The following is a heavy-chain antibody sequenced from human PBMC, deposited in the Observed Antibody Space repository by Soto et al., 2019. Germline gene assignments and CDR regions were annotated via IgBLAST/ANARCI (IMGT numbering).Heavy chain of an antibody. V-gene: IGHV1-18*01. CDR3: ARDLGDTVTPDYGMDV. J-gene: IGHJ6*02. CDR2: ISAYNGNT. Sequence: AASVKVSCKASGYTFTSYGISWVRQAPGQGLEWMGWISAYNGNTNYAQKLQGRVTMTTDTSTSTAYMELRSLRSDDTAVYYCARDLGDTVTPDYGMDVWGQGTTVTVSS. CDR1: GYTFTSYG. D-gene: IGHD4-4*01.